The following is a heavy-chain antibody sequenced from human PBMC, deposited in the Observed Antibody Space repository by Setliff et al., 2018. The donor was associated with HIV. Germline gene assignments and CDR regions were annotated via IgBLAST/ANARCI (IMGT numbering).Heavy chain of an antibody. J-gene: IGHJ6*03. CDR2: IYYSGST. Sequence: PSETLSLTCTVSGDSITRGSYYWSWIRQPAGKGLEWIGYIYYSGSTNYNPSLKSRVTISVDTSKNQFSLKLSSVTAADTAVYYCARGLRSSTYYYYYYMDVWGKGTTVTVSS. D-gene: IGHD6-6*01. CDR3: ARGLRSSTYYYYYYMDV. CDR1: GDSITRGSYY. V-gene: IGHV4-61*10.